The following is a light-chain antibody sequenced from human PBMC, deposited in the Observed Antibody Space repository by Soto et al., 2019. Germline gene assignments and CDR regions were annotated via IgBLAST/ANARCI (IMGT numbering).Light chain of an antibody. Sequence: QSVLTQPPSASGTPGQRVTLSCSGRSSNIGNNDLYLHQHLPVTAPKLLIYSNNQRPSGVPDRFSGSLSGTSASMAISGLRSEAEAGYYCAAWDDSLSEYVVGTGTKLTVL. CDR1: SSNIGNND. CDR2: SNN. V-gene: IGLV1-47*02. CDR3: AAWDDSLSEYV. J-gene: IGLJ1*01.